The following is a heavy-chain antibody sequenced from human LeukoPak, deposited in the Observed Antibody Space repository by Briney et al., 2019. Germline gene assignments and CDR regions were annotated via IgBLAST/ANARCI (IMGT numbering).Heavy chain of an antibody. J-gene: IGHJ3*02. CDR3: ARQVVPAAIEAFDI. Sequence: ASVKVSCKASGYTFTGYYMHWVRQAPGQGLEWMGWINPNSSGTNYAQKFQGRVTMTRDTSISTAYMELSRLRSDDTAVYYCARQVVPAAIEAFDIWGQGTMVTVSS. CDR2: INPNSSGT. V-gene: IGHV1-2*02. CDR1: GYTFTGYY. D-gene: IGHD2-2*02.